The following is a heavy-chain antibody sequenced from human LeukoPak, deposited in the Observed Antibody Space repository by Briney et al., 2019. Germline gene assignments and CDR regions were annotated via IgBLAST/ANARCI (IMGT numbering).Heavy chain of an antibody. CDR1: GYQINSGYY. CDR2: IFHRGRA. J-gene: IGHJ4*02. V-gene: IGHV4-38-2*01. CDR3: ATGDTYLDF. Sequence: SETLSLTCAVSGYQINSGYYWGWIRQSPGKGLEWIGSIFHRGRAYYNPSLKSRVTISVDTSKNQFSLMLNSVTAADTAVYYCATGDTYLDFWGQGTPVTVSS.